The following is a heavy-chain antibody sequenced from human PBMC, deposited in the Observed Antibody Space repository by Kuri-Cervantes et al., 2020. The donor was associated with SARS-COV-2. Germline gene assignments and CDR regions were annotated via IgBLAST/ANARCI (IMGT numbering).Heavy chain of an antibody. J-gene: IGHJ4*02. D-gene: IGHD3-10*01. Sequence: ASVKVSCKASGYTFTGYYMHWVRQAPGQGLEWMGIINPSGGSTSYAQKFQGRVTMTRDTSISTAYMELSRLRSDDTAVYYCARRGFDYWGQGTLVTVSS. CDR2: INPSGGST. CDR1: GYTFTGYY. CDR3: ARRGFDY. V-gene: IGHV1-46*01.